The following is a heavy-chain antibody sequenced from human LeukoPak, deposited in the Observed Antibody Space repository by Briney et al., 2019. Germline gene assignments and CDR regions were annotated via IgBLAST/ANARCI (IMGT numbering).Heavy chain of an antibody. J-gene: IGHJ6*03. D-gene: IGHD2-15*01. CDR3: ARDSVVVAATPRLYYYYYYMDV. CDR2: INPSGGST. V-gene: IGHV1-46*01. CDR1: GYTFTSYY. Sequence: GASVKVSCTASGYTFTSYYMHWVRQAPGQGLEWMGIINPSGGSTSYAQKFQGRVTMTRDTSTSTVYMELSSLRSEDTAVYYCARDSVVVAATPRLYYYYYYMDVWGKGTTVTVSS.